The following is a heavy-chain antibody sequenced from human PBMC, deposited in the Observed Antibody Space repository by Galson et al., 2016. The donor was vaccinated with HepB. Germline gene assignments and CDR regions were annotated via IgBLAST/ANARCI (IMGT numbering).Heavy chain of an antibody. V-gene: IGHV3-74*01. CDR2: VYIDGSGT. CDR1: GFTFGIYW. D-gene: IGHD3-16*01. J-gene: IGHJ1*01. CDR3: GRDRGDGNVPIDL. Sequence: LRLSCAASGFTFGIYWMPWVRQPPGKGLEWVSRVYIDGSGTNYANSVKGRFTISRDNGKNTVYLQMKSLRSEDTAVYYFGRDRGDGNVPIDLWGQGTPVTVSS.